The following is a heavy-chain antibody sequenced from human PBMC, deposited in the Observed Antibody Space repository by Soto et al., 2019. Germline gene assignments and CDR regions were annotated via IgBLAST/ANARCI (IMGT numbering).Heavy chain of an antibody. CDR1: GFTFSSYA. D-gene: IGHD3-22*01. CDR2: ISYDGSNK. J-gene: IGHJ4*02. CDR3: ARSPGSSGYYLRFDY. Sequence: QRLSCAASGFTFSSYAMHWVRQAPGKGLEWVAVISYDGSNKYYADSVKGRFTISRDNSKNTLYLQMNSLRAEDTAVYYCARSPGSSGYYLRFDYWGQGTLVTVSS. V-gene: IGHV3-30-3*01.